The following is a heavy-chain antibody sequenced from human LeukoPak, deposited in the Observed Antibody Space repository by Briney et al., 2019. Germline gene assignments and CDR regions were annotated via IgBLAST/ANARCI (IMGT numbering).Heavy chain of an antibody. J-gene: IGHJ4*02. D-gene: IGHD6-13*01. Sequence: PSETLSLTCAVYGWSFSGYYWSWIRQPRAKRLEWIGEINHSGSTNYNPSLKSRVTISVDKSKNQFSLKLSSVTDAAAGVYYCARRGIAGAGTIKTMTYFCEYWGQGTGVSVSS. CDR1: GWSFSGYY. V-gene: IGHV4-34*01. CDR2: INHSGST. CDR3: ARRGIAGAGTIKTMTYFCEY.